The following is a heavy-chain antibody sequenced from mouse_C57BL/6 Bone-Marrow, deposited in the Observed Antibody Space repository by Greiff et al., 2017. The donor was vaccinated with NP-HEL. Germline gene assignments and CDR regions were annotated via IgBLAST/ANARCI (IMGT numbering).Heavy chain of an antibody. D-gene: IGHD1-1*01. J-gene: IGHJ1*03. V-gene: IGHV8-8*01. CDR3: ARIASEGLRQYPRYFDV. CDR2: IWWDDDK. CDR1: GFSLSTFGMG. Sequence: QVQLKESGPGILQPSQTLSLPCSFSGFSLSTFGMGVGWIRQPSGKGLEWLAHIWWDDDKYYNPALKSRLPISKDTSKNQVFLKIANVDTADTATYYCARIASEGLRQYPRYFDVWGTGTTVTVSS.